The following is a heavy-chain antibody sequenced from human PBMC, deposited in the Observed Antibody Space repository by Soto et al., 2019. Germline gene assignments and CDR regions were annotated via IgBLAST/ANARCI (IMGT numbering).Heavy chain of an antibody. V-gene: IGHV4-61*08. J-gene: IGHJ4*02. Sequence: SETLSLTCTVSGGSINSGGYYWSWIRQHPGKGLEWIGYIHYSGSTNYNPSLTSRVTMSVDTSKNQFSLAFSSVTAADTAVYYCARGSLAIDYWGQGTQVTVSS. CDR1: GGSINSGGYY. D-gene: IGHD3-16*02. CDR3: ARGSLAIDY. CDR2: IHYSGST.